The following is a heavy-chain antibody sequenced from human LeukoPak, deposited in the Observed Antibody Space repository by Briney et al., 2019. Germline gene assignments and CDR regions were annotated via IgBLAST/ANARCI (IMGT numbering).Heavy chain of an antibody. CDR3: ARGVVVPAAFDY. D-gene: IGHD2-2*01. Sequence: PSETLSLTCTVSGGSISSYYWSWIRQPPGKGLEWIGYIDYSGSTNYNPSLKSRVTISIDPSKNQFSLKLSSVTAADTAVYYCARGVVVPAAFDYWGQGTLVTVSS. J-gene: IGHJ4*02. V-gene: IGHV4-59*01. CDR1: GGSISSYY. CDR2: IDYSGST.